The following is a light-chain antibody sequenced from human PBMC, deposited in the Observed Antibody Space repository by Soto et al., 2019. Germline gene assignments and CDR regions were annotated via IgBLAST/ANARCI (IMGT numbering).Light chain of an antibody. CDR1: QGIGNY. V-gene: IGKV1-27*01. J-gene: IGKJ4*01. CDR2: AAS. CDR3: QKYDHAPLT. Sequence: DIXXTQSPSSLSASVGDRVTITCRASQGIGNYLAWYQQRPGKVPKLLIYAASTLQSGVPSRFSGSGSGPDFTLTISSLQPEDVATYYCQKYDHAPLTFGGGTKVEIK.